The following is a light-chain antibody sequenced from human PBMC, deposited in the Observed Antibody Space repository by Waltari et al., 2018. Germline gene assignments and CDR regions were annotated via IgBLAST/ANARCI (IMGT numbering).Light chain of an antibody. Sequence: VLTQSQATLSVSLGARATLSCSASQTINNNLAWYQLKPGQAPRLLIYDASTRATGIPARFSGSGSGTEFALTISGLQSEDFAIYYCQQYNHWQWTFGQGTRVDIK. CDR3: QQYNHWQWT. V-gene: IGKV3D-15*01. CDR1: QTINNN. CDR2: DAS. J-gene: IGKJ1*01.